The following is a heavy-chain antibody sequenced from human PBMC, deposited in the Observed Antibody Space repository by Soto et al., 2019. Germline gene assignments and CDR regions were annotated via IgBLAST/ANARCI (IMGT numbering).Heavy chain of an antibody. V-gene: IGHV4-59*01. Sequence: PSETLSLTCTVSGGSISSYYWSWIRQPPGKGLEWIGYIYYSGSTNYNPSLKSRVTISVDTSKNQFSLKLSSVTAADTAVYYCARGTEYSGYDILNYYYYMDVWGKGTTVTVSS. CDR2: IYYSGST. CDR1: GGSISSYY. J-gene: IGHJ6*03. CDR3: ARGTEYSGYDILNYYYYMDV. D-gene: IGHD5-12*01.